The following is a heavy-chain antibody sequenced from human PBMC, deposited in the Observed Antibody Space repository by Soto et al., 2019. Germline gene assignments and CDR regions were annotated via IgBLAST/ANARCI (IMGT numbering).Heavy chain of an antibody. D-gene: IGHD2-21*02. V-gene: IGHV4-30-4*01. J-gene: IGHJ4*02. CDR3: ARSYCRGDCYFDY. CDR2: INYSGFT. CDR1: GGSIISGDCY. Sequence: SETLSLTCTVSGGSIISGDCYWGWIRQPPGKALEWIGYINYSGFTQYNASLNSRVTITVDTSKNHFSLRVSSATAADTAVYYCARSYCRGDCYFDYWGQGKLVT.